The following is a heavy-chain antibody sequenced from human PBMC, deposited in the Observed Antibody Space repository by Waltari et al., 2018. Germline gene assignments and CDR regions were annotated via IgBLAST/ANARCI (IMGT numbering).Heavy chain of an antibody. J-gene: IGHJ4*02. CDR1: GFTFSCYN. D-gene: IGHD3-22*01. Sequence: EVQLVASGGGLVQPGGSLRLSCAASGFTFSCYNITWVRQDPGKGLEWISYISSSSNTIYYADSVKGRFTISRDNAQNSLYLQMNSLRVEDTAVYFCASRSSGPTGPAINFDYWGQGTLVTVSS. V-gene: IGHV3-48*01. CDR3: ASRSSGPTGPAINFDY. CDR2: ISSSSNTI.